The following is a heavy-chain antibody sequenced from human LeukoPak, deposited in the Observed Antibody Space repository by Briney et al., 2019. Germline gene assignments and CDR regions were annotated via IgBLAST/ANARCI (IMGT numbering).Heavy chain of an antibody. CDR3: AKDASIAARFFDY. Sequence: PGGSLRLSCAASGFIFGNYAVSWVRQAPGKGLEWVSGISGSGYDTYYADSVKGRFTISRDNSKNTVFLQMISLRAEDTAVYYCAKDASIAARFFDYWGQGTLVTVSS. D-gene: IGHD6-6*01. CDR2: ISGSGYDT. J-gene: IGHJ4*02. V-gene: IGHV3-23*01. CDR1: GFIFGNYA.